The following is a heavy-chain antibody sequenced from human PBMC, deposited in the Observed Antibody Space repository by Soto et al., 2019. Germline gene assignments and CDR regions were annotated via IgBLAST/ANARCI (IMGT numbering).Heavy chain of an antibody. CDR3: ARHQLGRSSEWFRTGIDT. CDR2: IYWDGDK. CDR1: GFSLNTGGVG. Sequence: NPTQTLTLTCTFSGFSLNTGGVGVGWIRQSPGKALEWLAHIYWDGDKRYRPFLETRLTITKDASKNQVVLTMTKMDPADTATYYCARHQLGRSSEWFRTGIDTWGQRIPVTVYS. D-gene: IGHD3-3*01. J-gene: IGHJ4*02. V-gene: IGHV2-5*02.